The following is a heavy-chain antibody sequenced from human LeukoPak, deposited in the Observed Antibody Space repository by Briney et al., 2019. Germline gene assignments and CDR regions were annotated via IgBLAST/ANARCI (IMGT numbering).Heavy chain of an antibody. V-gene: IGHV3-9*01. J-gene: IGHJ4*02. D-gene: IGHD3-10*01. CDR3: AKDTYGSGSYLSY. Sequence: PGRSLRPPCAASGFTFDDYAMHWVRQAPGKGLEWVSGISWNSGSIGYADSVKGRFTISRDNAKNSLYLQMNSLRAEDTALYYCAKDTYGSGSYLSYWGQGTLVTVSS. CDR2: ISWNSGSI. CDR1: GFTFDDYA.